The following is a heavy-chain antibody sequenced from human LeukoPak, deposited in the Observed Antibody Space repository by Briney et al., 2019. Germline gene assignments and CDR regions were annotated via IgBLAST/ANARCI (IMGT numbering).Heavy chain of an antibody. CDR2: IYPGDSDT. V-gene: IGHV5-51*01. CDR3: ARHYYGSGSYSGWFDP. Sequence: GESLKISCKGSGYSFTSYRIGWVRQMPGKGLEWMGIIYPGDSDTRYSPSFQGQVTISADKSISTAHLQWRSLKASDTAMYYCARHYYGSGSYSGWFDPWGQGTLVTVSS. CDR1: GYSFTSYR. D-gene: IGHD3-10*01. J-gene: IGHJ5*02.